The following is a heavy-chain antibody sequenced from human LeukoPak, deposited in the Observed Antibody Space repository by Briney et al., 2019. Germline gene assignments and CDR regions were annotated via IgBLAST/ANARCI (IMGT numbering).Heavy chain of an antibody. CDR1: GYTFTSYD. V-gene: IGHV1-8*01. J-gene: IGHJ4*02. CDR3: ARGHPLKTYYYDSSGPDY. CDR2: MNPNSGNT. D-gene: IGHD3-22*01. Sequence: ASVTVSCKASGYTFTSYDINWVRQATGQGLEWMGWMNPNSGNTGYAQKFQGRVTMTRNTSISTAYMELSSLRSEDTAVYYCARGHPLKTYYYDSSGPDYWGQGTLVTVSS.